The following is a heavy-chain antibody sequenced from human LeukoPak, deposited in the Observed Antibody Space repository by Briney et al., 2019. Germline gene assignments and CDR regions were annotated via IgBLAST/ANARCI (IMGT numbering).Heavy chain of an antibody. Sequence: GALRLSCAASGFTFSDYYMSWIRQAPGKGLEWVSYISSSGSTIYYADSVKGRFTISRDNAKNSLYLQMNSLRAEDTAVYYCARDLSWYTNWFDPWGQGTLVTVSS. V-gene: IGHV3-11*01. J-gene: IGHJ5*02. CDR3: ARDLSWYTNWFDP. CDR2: ISSSGSTI. CDR1: GFTFSDYY. D-gene: IGHD6-13*01.